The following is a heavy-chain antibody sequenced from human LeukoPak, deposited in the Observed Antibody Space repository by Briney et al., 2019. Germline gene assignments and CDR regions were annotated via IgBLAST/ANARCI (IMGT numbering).Heavy chain of an antibody. J-gene: IGHJ3*02. CDR3: AREGRFSSAGLSDAFDI. CDR2: IYPGDSDT. Sequence: GESLKISCKGFGYSFTSYWIGWVRQMPGKGLEWMGIIYPGDSDTRYSPSFQGQVTISADKSISTAYLQWSSLKASDTAMYYCAREGRFSSAGLSDAFDIWGQGTMVTVSS. CDR1: GYSFTSYW. V-gene: IGHV5-51*01. D-gene: IGHD3-10*01.